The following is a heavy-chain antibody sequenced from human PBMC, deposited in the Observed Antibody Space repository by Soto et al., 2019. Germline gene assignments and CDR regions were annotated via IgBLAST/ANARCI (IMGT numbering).Heavy chain of an antibody. CDR2: IYPGDSDT. J-gene: IGHJ5*02. CDR1: GYSFTSYW. CDR3: ARSREIAAAGTGWFAP. V-gene: IGHV5-51*01. Sequence: GESLKISCKGSGYSFTSYWIGWVRQMPGKGLEWMGIIYPGDSDTRYSPSFQGQVTISADKSISTAYLQWSSLKASDTAMYYCARSREIAAAGTGWFAPWGQGTLVTV. D-gene: IGHD6-13*01.